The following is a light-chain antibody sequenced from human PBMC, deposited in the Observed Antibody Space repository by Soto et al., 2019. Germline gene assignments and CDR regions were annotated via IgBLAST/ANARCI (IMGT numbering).Light chain of an antibody. J-gene: IGKJ4*01. V-gene: IGKV3-15*01. CDR3: QQYHNWPLT. Sequence: WEQQGPCPASWPGLFGASTRATGIPVRFTASGSGTEFTLTISSLQSEDFAVYYCQQYHNWPLTFGGGTKVEIK. CDR2: GAS.